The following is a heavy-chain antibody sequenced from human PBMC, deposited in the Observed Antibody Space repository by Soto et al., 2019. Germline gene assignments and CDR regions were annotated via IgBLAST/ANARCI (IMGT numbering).Heavy chain of an antibody. Sequence: QVQLVQSGAEVKKPGASVKVSCKASGYTFTSYDINWVRQATGQGIEWMGWMNPNSGNTAFAQKFQGRVTMTRNTSISTAYMELSSLRSEDTAVYYCARDRVYGDPFAFDIWGQGTMVTVSS. CDR1: GYTFTSYD. V-gene: IGHV1-8*01. D-gene: IGHD4-17*01. J-gene: IGHJ3*02. CDR2: MNPNSGNT. CDR3: ARDRVYGDPFAFDI.